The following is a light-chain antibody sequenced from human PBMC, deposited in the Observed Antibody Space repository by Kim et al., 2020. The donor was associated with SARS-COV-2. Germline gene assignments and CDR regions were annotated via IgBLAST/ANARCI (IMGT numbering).Light chain of an antibody. Sequence: CASGGERLTLTWRACQSFSRYLMVYPENRAKAPKLLICCVSSLKSGVPSMFSGSGSETDFTLTISSLQPEDCASYYCQQSYSTPYTFGQGTELDI. CDR1: QSFSRY. V-gene: IGKV1-39*01. J-gene: IGKJ2*01. CDR3: QQSYSTPYT. CDR2: CVS.